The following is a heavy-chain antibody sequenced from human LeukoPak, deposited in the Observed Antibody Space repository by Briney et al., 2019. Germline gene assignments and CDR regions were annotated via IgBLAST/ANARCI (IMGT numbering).Heavy chain of an antibody. D-gene: IGHD2-15*01. CDR3: ARDAQGRCSGGSCSQNYYYYYMDV. CDR2: INPSGGST. J-gene: IGHJ6*03. V-gene: IGHV1-46*01. CDR1: GYTFTSYY. Sequence: ASVKVSCKASGYTFTSYYVHWVRQAPGQGLEWMGIINPSGGSTSYAQKFQGRVTMTRDMSTSTVYMELSSLRSEDTAVYYCARDAQGRCSGGSCSQNYYYYYMDVWGKGTTVTVSS.